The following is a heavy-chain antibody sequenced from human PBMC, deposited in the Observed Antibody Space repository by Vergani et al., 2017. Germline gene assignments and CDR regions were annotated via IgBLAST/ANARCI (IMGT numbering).Heavy chain of an antibody. D-gene: IGHD2-15*01. J-gene: IGHJ4*02. V-gene: IGHV3-30-3*01. CDR2: ISYDGSNK. CDR1: GFTFSSYA. CDR3: AREXCSAGSCYSTYFYY. Sequence: QVQLVESGGGVVQPGRSLRLSCAASGFTFSSYAMHWVRQAPGKGLEWVAVISYDGSNKYYADSVKGRFTISRDNSKNTLYLQMNSLRAEDTAVYYCAREXCSAGSCYSTYFYYWSQGTLVTVSS.